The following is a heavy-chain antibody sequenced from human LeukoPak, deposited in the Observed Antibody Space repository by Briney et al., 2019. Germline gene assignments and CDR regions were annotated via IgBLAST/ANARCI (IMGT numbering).Heavy chain of an antibody. D-gene: IGHD3-9*01. CDR2: IYHSGST. Sequence: SETLSLTCAVSGYSISSGYYWGWIRQPPGKGLEWIGSIYHSGSTYYNPSLKSRVTISVDTSKNQSSLKLSSVTAADTAVYYCARIRYFDWLFDYWGQGTLVTVSS. CDR3: ARIRYFDWLFDY. V-gene: IGHV4-38-2*01. J-gene: IGHJ4*02. CDR1: GYSISSGYY.